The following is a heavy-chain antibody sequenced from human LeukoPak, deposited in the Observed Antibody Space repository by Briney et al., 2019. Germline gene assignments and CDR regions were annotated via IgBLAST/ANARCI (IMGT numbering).Heavy chain of an antibody. CDR1: GFTFSSYA. Sequence: GGSLRLSCAASGFTFSSYAMSWVRQAPGKGLEWVSAISGSGGSTYYADSVKGRFTISRDNSKNTLYLQMNSLRAEDTAVYYCAKGRSGYYDSSGYVFDYWGQGTLVTVSS. D-gene: IGHD3-22*01. CDR3: AKGRSGYYDSSGYVFDY. CDR2: ISGSGGST. V-gene: IGHV3-23*01. J-gene: IGHJ4*02.